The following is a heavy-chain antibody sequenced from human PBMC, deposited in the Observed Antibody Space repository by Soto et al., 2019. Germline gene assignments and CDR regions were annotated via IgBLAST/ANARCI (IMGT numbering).Heavy chain of an antibody. CDR1: GGTFSSYA. CDR3: AGDPSRLYTPTHLTY. Sequence: SVKVSCKASGGTFSSYAISWVRQAPGQGLEWMGGIIPIFGTANYAQKFQGRVTITADESTSTAYMELRSLRSDDTAVYYCAGDPSRLYTPTHLTYWGQGTLVTVSS. J-gene: IGHJ4*02. V-gene: IGHV1-69*13. CDR2: IIPIFGTA. D-gene: IGHD2-21*01.